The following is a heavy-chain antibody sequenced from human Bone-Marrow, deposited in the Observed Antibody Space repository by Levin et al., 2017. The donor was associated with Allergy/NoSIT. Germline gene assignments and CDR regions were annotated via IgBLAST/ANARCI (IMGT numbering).Heavy chain of an antibody. CDR3: AKDILSAYQMGYFDH. D-gene: IGHD2-8*01. CDR2: ITWNSVNI. V-gene: IGHV3-9*01. J-gene: IGHJ4*01. CDR1: GFTFEDYA. Sequence: SLKISCAASGFTFEDYAMHWVRQAPGKGLEWVSGITWNSVNIGYADSVKGRFTISRDNAKNSVYLQMDSLRLEDTAFYFCAKDILSAYQMGYFDHWGQGILVTVSS.